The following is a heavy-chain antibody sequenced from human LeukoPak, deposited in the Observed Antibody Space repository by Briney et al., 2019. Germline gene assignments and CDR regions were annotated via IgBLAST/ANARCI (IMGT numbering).Heavy chain of an antibody. CDR1: GGSISSSSYS. CDR2: INHSGST. J-gene: IGHJ5*02. CDR3: ARGWTGYSILFDP. V-gene: IGHV4-39*07. D-gene: IGHD6-13*01. Sequence: KPSETLSLTCTVSGGSISSSSYSWGWIRQPPGKGLEWIGEINHSGSTNYNPSLKSRVTISVDTSKNQFSLKLSSVTAADTAVYYCARGWTGYSILFDPWGQGTLVTVSS.